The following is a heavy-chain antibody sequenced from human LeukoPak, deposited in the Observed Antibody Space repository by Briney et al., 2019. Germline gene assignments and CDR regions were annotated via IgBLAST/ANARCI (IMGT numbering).Heavy chain of an antibody. Sequence: RPSETLSLTCTVSGGSISSYYWSWIRQPPGKGLEWIGYIYYSGSTNYNPSLKSRVTISVDTSKNQFSLKLSSVTAADTAVYYCARHGCSYALGIDYWGQGTLVTVSS. J-gene: IGHJ4*02. CDR2: IYYSGST. CDR3: ARHGCSYALGIDY. CDR1: GGSISSYY. V-gene: IGHV4-59*08. D-gene: IGHD5-18*01.